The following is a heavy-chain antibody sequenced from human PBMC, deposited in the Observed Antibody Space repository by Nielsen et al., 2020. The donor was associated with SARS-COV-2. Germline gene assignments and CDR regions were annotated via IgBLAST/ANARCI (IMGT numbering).Heavy chain of an antibody. D-gene: IGHD3-3*01. CDR3: AKREGEYYDFWSGYPVDY. V-gene: IGHV3-48*01. Sequence: GGSLRLSCAASGFTFSSYSKNWVRQAPGKGLEWVSYISSSSSTIYYADSVKGRFTISRDNSKNTLYLQMNSLRAEDTAVYYCAKREGEYYDFWSGYPVDYWGQGTLVTVSS. CDR2: ISSSSSTI. J-gene: IGHJ4*02. CDR1: GFTFSSYS.